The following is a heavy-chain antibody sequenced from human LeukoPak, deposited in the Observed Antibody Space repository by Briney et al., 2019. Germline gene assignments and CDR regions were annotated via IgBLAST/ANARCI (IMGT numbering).Heavy chain of an antibody. D-gene: IGHD2-8*01. Sequence: GGSLRLSCAASGFTFDDYGMSWVRQAPGKGLEWVSGINWDGGSTYYADSVKGRCTISRDNSKNSLYLQMNSLRTEDTALYYCAKDVCTNGVCFYFDYWGQGTLVTVSS. CDR2: INWDGGST. CDR1: GFTFDDYG. V-gene: IGHV3-43*02. CDR3: AKDVCTNGVCFYFDY. J-gene: IGHJ4*02.